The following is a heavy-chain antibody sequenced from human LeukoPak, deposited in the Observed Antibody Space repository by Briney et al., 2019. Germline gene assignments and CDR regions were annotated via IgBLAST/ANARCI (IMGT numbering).Heavy chain of an antibody. Sequence: SQTLSLTCTVSGGSISSGSYYWSWIRQPAGKGLEWIGRIYTSGGTNYIPSLKSRVTISVDTSKNQFSLKLTSVTAADTAVYYCARHRRIAAAGIRGYDYWGQGTLVTVSS. D-gene: IGHD6-13*01. CDR3: ARHRRIAAAGIRGYDY. CDR1: GGSISSGSYY. V-gene: IGHV4-61*02. J-gene: IGHJ4*02. CDR2: IYTSGGT.